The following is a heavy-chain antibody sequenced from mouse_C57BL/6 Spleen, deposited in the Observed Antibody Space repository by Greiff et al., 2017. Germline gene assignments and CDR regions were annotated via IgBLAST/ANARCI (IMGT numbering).Heavy chain of an antibody. CDR2: IDPETGGT. Sequence: VQLQQSGAELVRPGASVTLSCKASGYTFTDYEMHWVKQTPVHGLEWIGAIDPETGGTAYNQKFKGKAILTADKSSSTAYMELRSLTSEDSAVYYCTRGGQLRPAWFAYWGQGTLVTVSA. CDR1: GYTFTDYE. D-gene: IGHD3-2*02. V-gene: IGHV1-15*01. CDR3: TRGGQLRPAWFAY. J-gene: IGHJ3*01.